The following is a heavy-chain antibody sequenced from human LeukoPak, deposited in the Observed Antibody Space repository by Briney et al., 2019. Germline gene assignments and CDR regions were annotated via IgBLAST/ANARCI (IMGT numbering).Heavy chain of an antibody. V-gene: IGHV1-2*02. J-gene: IGHJ3*02. CDR1: GGTFSSYA. CDR3: ARVGAYDSISLDAFDI. D-gene: IGHD3-22*01. Sequence: ASVKVSCKASGGTFSSYAISWVRQAPGQGLEWMGWINPNSGGTNYAQKFQGRVTMTRDTSISTAYMELSRLRSDDTAVYYCARVGAYDSISLDAFDIWGQGTMVTVSS. CDR2: INPNSGGT.